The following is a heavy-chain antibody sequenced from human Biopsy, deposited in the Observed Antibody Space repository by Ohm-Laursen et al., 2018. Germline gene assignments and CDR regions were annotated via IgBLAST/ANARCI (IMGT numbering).Heavy chain of an antibody. CDR3: VSEVVGDTDH. D-gene: IGHD2-15*01. J-gene: IGHJ4*02. CDR2: IHGDERSA. V-gene: IGHV3-74*03. CDR1: GFTFSRSV. Sequence: SLRLSCAASGFTFSRSVMHWVRQAPGKGLMWVSRIHGDERSATYAEPVKGRFTISRDNAKNTLHLQMNSLRVEDTAIYYCVSEVVGDTDHWGQGTLVTVSS.